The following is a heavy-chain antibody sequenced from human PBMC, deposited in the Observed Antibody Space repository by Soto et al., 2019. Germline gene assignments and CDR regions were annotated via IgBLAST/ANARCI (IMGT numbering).Heavy chain of an antibody. CDR2: IYYSGST. J-gene: IGHJ3*02. V-gene: IGHV4-39*07. D-gene: IGHD7-27*01. Sequence: SETLSLTCTVSGGSISSSSYYWGWIRQPPGKGLEWIGSIYYSGSTYYNPSLKSRVTISVDTSKNQFSLKLSSVTAADTAVYYCARVTTGDVALGAFDIWGQGTMVTVSS. CDR1: GGSISSSSYY. CDR3: ARVTTGDVALGAFDI.